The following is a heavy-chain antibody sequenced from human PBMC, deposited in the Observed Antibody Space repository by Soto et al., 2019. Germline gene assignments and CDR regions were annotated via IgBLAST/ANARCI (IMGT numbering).Heavy chain of an antibody. Sequence: QVQLVQSGAEVKRPGASVKVSCKASGYMFTSYSISWVRQAPGQGLEWMGWISVYNGNTNYIQKLQDRVTMTTDTSTSTAYIELRSLRSDDTAVYYCAREDAGGSPPGLDYWGQGTLVTVSS. CDR1: GYMFTSYS. V-gene: IGHV1-18*01. J-gene: IGHJ4*02. D-gene: IGHD1-26*01. CDR2: ISVYNGNT. CDR3: AREDAGGSPPGLDY.